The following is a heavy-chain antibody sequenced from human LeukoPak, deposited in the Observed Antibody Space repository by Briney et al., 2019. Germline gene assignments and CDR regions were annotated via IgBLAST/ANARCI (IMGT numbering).Heavy chain of an antibody. D-gene: IGHD3-22*01. Sequence: GGSLRLSCAASGFTVISNYMNWVRQAPGKGLEWVSVIYSGGSTYYADSVKGRFTISRDNSKNTLYLQMSSLRAEDTAVYYCATETTMIVVLINFDYWGQGTLVTVSS. CDR3: ATETTMIVVLINFDY. V-gene: IGHV3-53*01. J-gene: IGHJ4*02. CDR2: IYSGGST. CDR1: GFTVISNY.